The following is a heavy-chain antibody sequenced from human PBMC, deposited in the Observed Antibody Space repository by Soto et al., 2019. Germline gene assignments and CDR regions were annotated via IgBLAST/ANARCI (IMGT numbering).Heavy chain of an antibody. CDR2: IYYSGST. Sequence: SETLSLTCTVSGGSISSGDYYWSWIRQPPGKGLEWIGYIYYSGSTYYNPSLKSRVTISVDTSKNQFSLKLSSVTAADTAVYYCASRTGTTVDYFDYWGQGTLVTVSS. D-gene: IGHD1-7*01. J-gene: IGHJ4*02. CDR3: ASRTGTTVDYFDY. V-gene: IGHV4-30-4*01. CDR1: GGSISSGDYY.